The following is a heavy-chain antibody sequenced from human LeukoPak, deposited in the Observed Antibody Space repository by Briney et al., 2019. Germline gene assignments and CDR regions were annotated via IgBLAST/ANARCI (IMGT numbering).Heavy chain of an antibody. CDR1: GFTFTSSA. CDR3: AADSYYYGSDGDY. J-gene: IGHJ4*02. D-gene: IGHD3-10*01. Sequence: GTSVKVSCKASGFTFTSSAVQWVRQARGQRLEWIGWIVVGSGNTNYAQKFQERVTITRDMSTSTDYMELSSLRSEDTAVYYCAADSYYYGSDGDYWGQGTLVTVSS. CDR2: IVVGSGNT. V-gene: IGHV1-58*01.